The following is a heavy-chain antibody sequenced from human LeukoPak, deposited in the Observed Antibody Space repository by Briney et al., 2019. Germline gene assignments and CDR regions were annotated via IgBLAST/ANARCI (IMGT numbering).Heavy chain of an antibody. CDR3: ARDARVYSNYL. CDR2: IYSGGSA. Sequence: GGSLRLSCAASEFTVSVNYMSWVRQAPGKGLEWVSVIYSGGSAYYADSVKGRFTISRDNSKNTLYLQMNSLRTEDTAVYYCARDARVYSNYLWGQGTLVTVSS. CDR1: EFTVSVNY. D-gene: IGHD4-11*01. J-gene: IGHJ5*02. V-gene: IGHV3-53*05.